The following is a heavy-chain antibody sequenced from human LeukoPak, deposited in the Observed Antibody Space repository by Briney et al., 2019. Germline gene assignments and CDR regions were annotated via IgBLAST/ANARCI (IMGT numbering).Heavy chain of an antibody. V-gene: IGHV1-18*01. CDR1: GYTSTSYG. CDR2: ISAYNGNT. Sequence: ASVKVSCKASGYTSTSYGISWVRQAPGQGLEWMGWISAYNGNTNYAQKLQGRVTMTTDTSTSTAYMELRSLRSDDTAVYYCARRDYYYYYMDVWGKGTTVTVSS. CDR3: ARRDYYYYYMDV. J-gene: IGHJ6*03.